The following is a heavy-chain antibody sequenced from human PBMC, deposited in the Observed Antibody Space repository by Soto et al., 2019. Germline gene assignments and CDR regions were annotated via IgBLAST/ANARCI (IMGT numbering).Heavy chain of an antibody. CDR2: ISWNSGSI. Sequence: EVQLVESGGGLVQPGRSLRLSCAASGFTFDDYAMHWVRQAPGKCLEWVSGISWNSGSIGYADSVKGRFTISRDNAKNYLYLQMNSLRAEDTALYYGAKDAITMVRGVISYYGMDVWGQGTTVTVSS. D-gene: IGHD3-10*01. CDR3: AKDAITMVRGVISYYGMDV. V-gene: IGHV3-9*01. J-gene: IGHJ6*02. CDR1: GFTFDDYA.